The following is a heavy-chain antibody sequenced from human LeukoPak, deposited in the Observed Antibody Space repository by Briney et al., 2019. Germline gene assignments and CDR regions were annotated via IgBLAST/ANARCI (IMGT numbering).Heavy chain of an antibody. J-gene: IGHJ3*02. V-gene: IGHV1-46*01. Sequence: ASVKVSCKASGYTFTSYYMHWVRQAPGQGLEWVGMINPGGGSTGYAQKFQGRVTMTRDTSTSTVYMELSSLRSEDTAVYYCASRDPDDAFDIWGQGTMVTVSS. CDR3: ASRDPDDAFDI. D-gene: IGHD2-21*02. CDR1: GYTFTSYY. CDR2: INPGGGST.